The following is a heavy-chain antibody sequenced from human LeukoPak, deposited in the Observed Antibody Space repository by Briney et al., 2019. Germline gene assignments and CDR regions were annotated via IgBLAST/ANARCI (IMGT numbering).Heavy chain of an antibody. CDR2: IYYSGST. Sequence: SETLSLTCTVSGGSISSSSYYWGWIRQPPGKGLEWIGSIYYSGSTYYNPSLKSRVTIFVDTSKNQFSLQLSSVTAADTAVYYCARDGSNWSNDYYHGVDVWGQGTTVTVSS. J-gene: IGHJ6*02. CDR3: ARDGSNWSNDYYHGVDV. D-gene: IGHD4-11*01. CDR1: GGSISSSSYY. V-gene: IGHV4-39*02.